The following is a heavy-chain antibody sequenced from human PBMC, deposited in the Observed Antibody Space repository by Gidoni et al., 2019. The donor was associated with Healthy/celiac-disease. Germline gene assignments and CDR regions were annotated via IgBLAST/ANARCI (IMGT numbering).Heavy chain of an antibody. CDR1: GFTFRSYA. V-gene: IGHV3-23*01. Sequence: EVQLLESGGGLVQPGGSLRLSCSASGFTFRSYAMSWVRQAPGKGLEWVSAISGSGGSTYYADSVKGRFTISRDNSKNTLYLQMNSLRAEDTAVYYCAKAVRDFWSGYLWSYWGQGTLVTVSS. J-gene: IGHJ4*02. D-gene: IGHD3-3*01. CDR2: ISGSGGST. CDR3: AKAVRDFWSGYLWSY.